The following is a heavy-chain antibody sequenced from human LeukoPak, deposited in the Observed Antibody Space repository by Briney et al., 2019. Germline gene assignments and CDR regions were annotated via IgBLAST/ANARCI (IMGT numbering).Heavy chain of an antibody. CDR2: IRYDGNDK. CDR1: GFTFSGFG. Sequence: GGSLSLSCAASGFTFSGFGMHWVRQAPGKGLEWVTFIRYDGNDKYYADSVKGRFTISRDNSKNTLYLQMNSLRADDTAVYYCAKDSLPGADQPYWGQGTLVTVSS. D-gene: IGHD2-2*01. V-gene: IGHV3-30*02. J-gene: IGHJ1*01. CDR3: AKDSLPGADQPY.